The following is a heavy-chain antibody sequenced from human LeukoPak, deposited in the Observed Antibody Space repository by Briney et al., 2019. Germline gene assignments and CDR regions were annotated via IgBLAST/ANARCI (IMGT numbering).Heavy chain of an antibody. Sequence: GGSLRLSCAVSGFTFSTKSTNWVRQAPGKGLEWVSYITADSGTTYYADSVKGRFTISRDNAKNSLYLQMSSLRDEDTAAYYCASRDYFDYWGQGTLVTVSS. J-gene: IGHJ4*02. V-gene: IGHV3-48*02. CDR2: ITADSGTT. CDR1: GFTFSTKS. CDR3: ASRDYFDY.